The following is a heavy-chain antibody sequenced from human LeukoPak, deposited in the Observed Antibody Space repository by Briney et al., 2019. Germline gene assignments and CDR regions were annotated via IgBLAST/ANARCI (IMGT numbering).Heavy chain of an antibody. V-gene: IGHV4-34*01. D-gene: IGHD2-15*01. Sequence: SETLSLTCAVYGGAFSGYYWSWIRQPPGKGLEWIGEINHSGSTNYNPSLKSRVTISVDTAKKQFSLKLSSVTAADTAVYYCARAVAATPYYFDYWGQGTLVTVSS. CDR1: GGAFSGYY. CDR3: ARAVAATPYYFDY. CDR2: INHSGST. J-gene: IGHJ4*02.